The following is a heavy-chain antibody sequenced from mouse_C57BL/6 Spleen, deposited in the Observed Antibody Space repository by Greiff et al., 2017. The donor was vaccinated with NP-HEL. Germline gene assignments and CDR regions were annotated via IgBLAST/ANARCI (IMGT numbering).Heavy chain of an antibody. J-gene: IGHJ1*03. Sequence: QVQLQQPGAELVRPGSSEKLSCKASGYTFTSYWMHWVKQRPIQGLEWIGNIDPSDSETHYNQKFKDKATLTVDKSSSTAYMQLSSLTSEDSAVYYGARWNYYCSSYGYFDVWGTGTTVTVSA. V-gene: IGHV1-52*01. D-gene: IGHD1-1*01. CDR2: IDPSDSET. CDR1: GYTFTSYW. CDR3: ARWNYYCSSYGYFDV.